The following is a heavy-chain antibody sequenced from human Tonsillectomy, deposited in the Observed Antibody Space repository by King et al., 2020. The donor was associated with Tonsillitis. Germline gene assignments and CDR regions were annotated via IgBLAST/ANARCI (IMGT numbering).Heavy chain of an antibody. V-gene: IGHV3-74*01. CDR2: INSDGSST. CDR1: GFTFSSYW. J-gene: IGHJ4*02. CDR3: ARERVVFARGIAVSGGFDY. Sequence: VQLVESGGGLVQPGGSLRLSCAASGFTFSSYWMHWVRQAPGKGLVWVSRINSDGSSTNYADSVKGRFTISRDNAKNTLYLQMNSLRAEDTAVYYCARERVVFARGIAVSGGFDYWGQGTLVTVSS. D-gene: IGHD6-19*01.